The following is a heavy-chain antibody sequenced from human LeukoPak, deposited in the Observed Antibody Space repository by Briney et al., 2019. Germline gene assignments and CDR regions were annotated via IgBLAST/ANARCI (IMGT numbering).Heavy chain of an antibody. D-gene: IGHD3-10*02. CDR2: IISSGGTI. CDR1: GVSFISYE. CDR3: AELGITMIGGV. J-gene: IGHJ6*04. V-gene: IGHV3-48*03. Sequence: GGSLRLSCAASGVSFISYEMNWVRQALGEGLEWVSYIISSGGTIYYADSWKGRFTISRANAKNSLYQQMNSLRAEDTAVYYCAELGITMIGGVWGKGTTVTISS.